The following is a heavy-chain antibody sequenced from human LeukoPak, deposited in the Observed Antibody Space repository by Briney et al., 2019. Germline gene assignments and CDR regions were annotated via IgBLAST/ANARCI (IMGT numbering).Heavy chain of an antibody. Sequence: HPGGSLRLSCAASGFTFSSYAMSWVRQAPGKGLEWVSAISGSGGSTYYADSVKGRFTISRDNSRNTLYLQMDSLRAEDTTVYYCAKSDSNYVAYWGQGTLVTVSS. J-gene: IGHJ4*02. V-gene: IGHV3-23*01. CDR1: GFTFSSYA. CDR2: ISGSGGST. CDR3: AKSDSNYVAY. D-gene: IGHD4-11*01.